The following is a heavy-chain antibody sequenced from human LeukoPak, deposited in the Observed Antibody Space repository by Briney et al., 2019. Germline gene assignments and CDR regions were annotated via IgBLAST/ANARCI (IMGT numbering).Heavy chain of an antibody. Sequence: ASVKVSCKVSGYTLTELSMHWVRQAPGQGLEWMGWINPNSGGTNYAQKFQGRVTMTRDTSISTAYMELSRLRSDDTAVYYCARGYSYGYDRFDYWGQGTLVTVSS. CDR3: ARGYSYGYDRFDY. D-gene: IGHD5-18*01. V-gene: IGHV1-2*02. CDR2: INPNSGGT. J-gene: IGHJ4*02. CDR1: GYTLTELS.